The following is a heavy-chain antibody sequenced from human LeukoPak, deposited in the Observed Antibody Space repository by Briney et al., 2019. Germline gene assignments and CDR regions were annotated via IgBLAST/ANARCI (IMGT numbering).Heavy chain of an antibody. Sequence: SETLSLTCTVSGGSISSYYWSWIRQPPGKGLEWIGYIYHSGSTYYNPSLKSRVTISVDRSKNQFSLKLSSVTAADTAVYYCARTCYGDYEDNWFDPWGQGTLVTVSS. V-gene: IGHV4-59*12. CDR3: ARTCYGDYEDNWFDP. J-gene: IGHJ5*02. CDR1: GGSISSYY. D-gene: IGHD4-17*01. CDR2: IYHSGST.